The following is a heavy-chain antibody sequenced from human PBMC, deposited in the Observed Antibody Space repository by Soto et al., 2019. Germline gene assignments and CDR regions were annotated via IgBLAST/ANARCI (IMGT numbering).Heavy chain of an antibody. V-gene: IGHV4-59*08. J-gene: IGHJ4*02. D-gene: IGHD2-2*01. Sequence: SQLLSEKRRVAEGSISRCYRYRIRQPPGKGLEWLGYIYSSGSTNYHPSLKSRVTISVATSKNQFSLKLSSVTAADTAVYYCARRGYCSSNRCPGIAYWGQGTLVTVSS. CDR2: IYSSGST. CDR1: EGSISRCY. CDR3: ARRGYCSSNRCPGIAY.